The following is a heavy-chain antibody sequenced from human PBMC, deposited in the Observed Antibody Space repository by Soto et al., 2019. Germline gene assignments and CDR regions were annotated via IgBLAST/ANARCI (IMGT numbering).Heavy chain of an antibody. CDR1: GYTFTSYH. CDR3: ARDYSSGYGMDV. CDR2: MNPNSGNT. V-gene: IGHV1-8*01. J-gene: IGHJ6*02. Sequence: GALVNVSFKSSGYTFTSYHINWVRQATGQGLEWMGWMNPNSGNTDYAQKFQGRVTMTRNTSISTAYMELSSLRSEDTAVYYCARDYSSGYGMDVWGQGTTVTVSS. D-gene: IGHD6-19*01.